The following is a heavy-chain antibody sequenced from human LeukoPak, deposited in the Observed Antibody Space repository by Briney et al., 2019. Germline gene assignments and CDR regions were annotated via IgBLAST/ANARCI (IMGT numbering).Heavy chain of an antibody. CDR3: ARGRAAAGTGIDP. CDR1: GYTFTGYY. CDR2: INPSGGST. V-gene: IGHV1-46*01. D-gene: IGHD6-13*01. Sequence: GASVKVSFTASGYTFTGYYMHWVRQAPGQGLEWMGIINPSGGSTSYAQKFQGRVTMTRDTSTSTVYMELSSLRSEDTAVYYCARGRAAAGTGIDPWGQGTLVTVSS. J-gene: IGHJ5*02.